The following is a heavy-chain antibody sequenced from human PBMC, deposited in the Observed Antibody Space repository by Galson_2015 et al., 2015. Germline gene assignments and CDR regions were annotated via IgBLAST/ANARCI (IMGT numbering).Heavy chain of an antibody. CDR1: GFTFSSYA. J-gene: IGHJ4*02. D-gene: IGHD3-10*01. V-gene: IGHV3-23*01. Sequence: SLRLSCAASGFTFSSYAMNWVRQAPGKGLEWVSAISGSGAGTYYADSVKGRFTISRDNSKNTLYLQMNSLRAEDTAVYYCACMVRGVNVDGCGQGILVTVSS. CDR3: ACMVRGVNVDG. CDR2: ISGSGAGT.